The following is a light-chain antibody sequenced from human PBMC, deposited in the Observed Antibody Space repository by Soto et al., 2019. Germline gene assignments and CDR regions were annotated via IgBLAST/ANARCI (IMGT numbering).Light chain of an antibody. Sequence: DVVMTQTPLSLSVAPGQPASISCKSSQSLLHITGETFLLWYLQKPGQSPQLLIYEVSTRVSGVPDRFSGSGSGTDFTLEISRVETDEVGIYYCMQSTQLPPTFGQGTRLE. CDR2: EVS. CDR3: MQSTQLPPT. CDR1: QSLLHITGETF. J-gene: IGKJ5*01. V-gene: IGKV2D-29*02.